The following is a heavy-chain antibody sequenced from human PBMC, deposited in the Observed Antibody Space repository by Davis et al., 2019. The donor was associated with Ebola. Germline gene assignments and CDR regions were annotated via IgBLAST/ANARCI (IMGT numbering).Heavy chain of an antibody. CDR1: GGSISSGDYY. J-gene: IGHJ4*02. CDR2: IYYSGST. D-gene: IGHD3-16*01. V-gene: IGHV4-30-4*01. Sequence: MPSETLSLTCTVSGGSISSGDYYWSWIRQPPGKGLEWIGYIYYSGSTYYNPSLKSRVTISVDTSKNQFSLKLSSVTAADTAVYYCARVGGGSGDVDYWGQGTLVTVSS. CDR3: ARVGGGSGDVDY.